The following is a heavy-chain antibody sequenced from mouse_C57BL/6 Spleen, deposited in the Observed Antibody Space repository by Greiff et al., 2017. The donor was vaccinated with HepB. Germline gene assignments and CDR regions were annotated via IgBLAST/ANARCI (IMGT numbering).Heavy chain of an antibody. Sequence: QVQLQQSGAELAKPGASVKLSCKASGYTFTSYWMHWVKQRPGQGLEWIGYINPRSGYTKYNQKFKDKATLTADKSSSTAYMQLSSLTYEDSAVYSCASGGDSSWFAYWGQGTPVTVSA. CDR2: INPRSGYT. D-gene: IGHD3-2*01. CDR1: GYTFTSYW. J-gene: IGHJ3*01. CDR3: ASGGDSSWFAY. V-gene: IGHV1-7*01.